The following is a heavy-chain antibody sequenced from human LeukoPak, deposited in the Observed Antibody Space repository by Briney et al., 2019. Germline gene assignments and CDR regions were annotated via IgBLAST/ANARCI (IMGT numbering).Heavy chain of an antibody. D-gene: IGHD1-26*01. V-gene: IGHV4-39*01. CDR1: GGSISSSRYY. Sequence: SETLSLTCTVSGGSISSSRYYWGWIRQPPGKGLESIGRIYYSGSTYYNPSLKSRVTISVDTSKNQFSLKLSSVTAADTAVYYCARQGRELLDYWGQGTLVTVSS. J-gene: IGHJ4*02. CDR2: IYYSGST. CDR3: ARQGRELLDY.